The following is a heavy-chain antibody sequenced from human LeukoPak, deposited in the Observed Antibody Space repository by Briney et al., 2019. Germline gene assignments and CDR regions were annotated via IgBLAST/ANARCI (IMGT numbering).Heavy chain of an antibody. CDR1: GGTFSSYA. V-gene: IGHV1-69*04. CDR2: IIPILGIA. J-gene: IGHJ4*02. D-gene: IGHD5-18*01. CDR3: ARDRGYSYGDFDY. Sequence: SVKVSCKASGGTFSSYAISWVRQAPGQGLDWMGRIIPILGIANYAQKFQGRVTITADKSTSTAYMELSSLRSEDTAVYYCARDRGYSYGDFDYWGQGTLVTVSS.